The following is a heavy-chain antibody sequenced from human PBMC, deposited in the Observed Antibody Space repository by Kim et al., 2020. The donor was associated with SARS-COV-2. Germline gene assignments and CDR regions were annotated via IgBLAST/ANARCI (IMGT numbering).Heavy chain of an antibody. V-gene: IGHV3-33*01. Sequence: GGSLRLSCAASEFIFGSYGMHWVRQAPGKGLEWVSLIRYDGSNTYYADSVKGRFTISRDNFKNTLYLQMDSLRAEDTAIYYCARHRGDCSGGNCYSDYWGQGTLVTVSS. D-gene: IGHD2-15*01. CDR3: ARHRGDCSGGNCYSDY. J-gene: IGHJ4*02. CDR2: IRYDGSNT. CDR1: EFIFGSYG.